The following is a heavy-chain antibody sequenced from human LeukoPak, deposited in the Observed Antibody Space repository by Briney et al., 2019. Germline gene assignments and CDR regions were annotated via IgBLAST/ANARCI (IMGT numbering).Heavy chain of an antibody. D-gene: IGHD5-12*01. CDR3: ARVSGYDWESFYDY. Sequence: SETLSLTCAVYGGSFSGYYWSWIRQPPGKGLEWIGEINHSGSTNYNPSLKSRVTISVDTSKNQFSLRLSSVTAADTAVYYCARVSGYDWESFYDYWGQGTLVTVSS. J-gene: IGHJ4*02. CDR1: GGSFSGYY. CDR2: INHSGST. V-gene: IGHV4-34*01.